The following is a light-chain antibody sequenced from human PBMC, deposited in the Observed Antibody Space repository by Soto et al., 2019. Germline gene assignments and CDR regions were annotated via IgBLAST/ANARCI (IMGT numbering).Light chain of an antibody. CDR3: QQYGSSGT. Sequence: EIVITQSPSTLSVSPGERATLSCRASQSISSDVAWYQQKPGQAPRLLIYGASTTATGIPARFSGSGSGTDFTLTISRLEPEDFAVYYCQQYGSSGTFGQGTKVDI. J-gene: IGKJ1*01. CDR1: QSISSD. V-gene: IGKV3-15*01. CDR2: GAS.